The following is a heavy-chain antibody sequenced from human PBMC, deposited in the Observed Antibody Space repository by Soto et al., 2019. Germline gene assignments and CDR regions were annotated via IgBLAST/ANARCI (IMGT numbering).Heavy chain of an antibody. CDR2: IYNSGST. CDR1: GGSISSGDYY. J-gene: IGHJ5*02. Sequence: PSETLSLTCTVSGGSISSGDYYWTWIRHPPGKGLEWIGYIYNSGSTYYNPSLKSRVAISVDTSKNQFSLNLSSVTAADTAVYYCARGTGFSLAFDPWGQGTQVTVS. V-gene: IGHV4-30-4*01. CDR3: ARGTGFSLAFDP.